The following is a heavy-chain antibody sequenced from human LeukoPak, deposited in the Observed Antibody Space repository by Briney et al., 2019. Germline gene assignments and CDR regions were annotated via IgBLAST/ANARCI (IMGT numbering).Heavy chain of an antibody. CDR2: ISSSGSTI. Sequence: PGGSLRLSCAASGFTFSSYEMNWVRQAPGKGLEWVSYISSSGSTIYYADSVKGRFTISRDNAKNSLYLQMNSLRAEDTAVYYCASSLIITSQNIVHYFDYWGQGTLVIVSS. D-gene: IGHD1-14*01. V-gene: IGHV3-48*03. CDR1: GFTFSSYE. CDR3: ASSLIITSQNIVHYFDY. J-gene: IGHJ4*02.